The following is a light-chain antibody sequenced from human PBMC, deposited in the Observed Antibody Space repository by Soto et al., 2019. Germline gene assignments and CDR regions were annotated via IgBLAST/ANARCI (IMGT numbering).Light chain of an antibody. CDR3: QQYGDSPPWT. CDR2: GAS. J-gene: IGKJ1*01. Sequence: ETVLTQCPGTLSLSPWQRATXXXXXXQSVRNNYLAWYQQKPGQAPRLLIYGASCRATGIPDRFSGSGSGTDFTLTLSRLEPEDFAVYYCQQYGDSPPWTFGQGTKVDIK. V-gene: IGKV3-20*01. CDR1: QSVRNNY.